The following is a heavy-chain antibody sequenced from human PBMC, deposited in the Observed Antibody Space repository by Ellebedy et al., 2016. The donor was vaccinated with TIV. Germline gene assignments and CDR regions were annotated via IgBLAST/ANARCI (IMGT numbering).Heavy chain of an antibody. V-gene: IGHV3-53*05. Sequence: GESLKISCAASGFSVADSNMTWVRQAPGTGLERVSTLYRGCDTYYADSVKDRFTISRDNSKSTLYLQMRSLRTEDTAVYYCGRVNRDVLYNIGGAFDIWGHGTMVTVS. CDR3: GRVNRDVLYNIGGAFDI. CDR2: LYRGCDT. CDR1: GFSVADSN. D-gene: IGHD5-24*01. J-gene: IGHJ3*02.